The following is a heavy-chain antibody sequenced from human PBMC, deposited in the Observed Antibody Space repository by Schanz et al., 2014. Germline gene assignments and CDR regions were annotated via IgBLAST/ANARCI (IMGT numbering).Heavy chain of an antibody. CDR3: ARDAADFYDILTEEDY. CDR1: GYTFTSYG. CDR2: ISAYNGNT. Sequence: QVQLVKSGAEVKKPGASVKVSCKASGYTFTSYGISWVRQAPGQGLEWMGWISAYNGNTKYPQKLQGRVTMTTDTSTSTACMELRSLRSDDTAVYYCARDAADFYDILTEEDYWGQGTLVTVSS. D-gene: IGHD3-9*01. J-gene: IGHJ4*02. V-gene: IGHV1-18*01.